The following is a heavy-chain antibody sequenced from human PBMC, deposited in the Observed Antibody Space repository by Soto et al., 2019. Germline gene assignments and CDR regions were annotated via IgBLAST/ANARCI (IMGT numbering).Heavy chain of an antibody. CDR1: GGSISSDY. Sequence: QVQLQESGPGLVKPSETLSLTCTVSGGSISSDYWSWFRQPAGQGLEWIGRIYPSGSTNYNPSLKSRGTMSVDTSKNQFSLKLSSVTAADTAVYYCAREQGSYYYYGMDVWGQGTTVTVSS. V-gene: IGHV4-4*07. CDR2: IYPSGST. J-gene: IGHJ6*02. CDR3: AREQGSYYYYGMDV. D-gene: IGHD3-10*01.